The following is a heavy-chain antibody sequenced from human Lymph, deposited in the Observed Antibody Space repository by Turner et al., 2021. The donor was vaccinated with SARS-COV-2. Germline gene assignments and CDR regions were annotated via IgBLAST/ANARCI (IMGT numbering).Heavy chain of an antibody. CDR3: ARQEVLLWFGELSGNWFDP. Sequence: QLQLQESGPGLVKPSETLSLTCTVSGGSISSSSYYWGWIRQPPGKGLEWIGSIYYSGSTCYNPSLKSRVTISVDTSKNQFSLKLSSVTAADTAVYYCARQEVLLWFGELSGNWFDPWGQGTLVTVSS. D-gene: IGHD3-10*01. CDR2: IYYSGST. CDR1: GGSISSSSYY. V-gene: IGHV4-39*01. J-gene: IGHJ5*02.